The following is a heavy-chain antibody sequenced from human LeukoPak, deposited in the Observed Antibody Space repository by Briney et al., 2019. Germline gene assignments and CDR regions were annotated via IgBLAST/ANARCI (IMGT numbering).Heavy chain of an antibody. CDR2: ISYDGSNK. Sequence: GGSLRLSCAASGFTFSSYAMHWVRQAPGKGLEWVAVISYDGSNKYYADSVKGRFTISRDDSKNTLYLQMNSLRAEDTAVYYCARSIIIVPNTSYYYYYMDVWGRGTTVTVSS. CDR1: GFTFSSYA. CDR3: ARSIIIVPNTSYYYYYMDV. J-gene: IGHJ6*02. V-gene: IGHV3-30-3*01. D-gene: IGHD2/OR15-2a*01.